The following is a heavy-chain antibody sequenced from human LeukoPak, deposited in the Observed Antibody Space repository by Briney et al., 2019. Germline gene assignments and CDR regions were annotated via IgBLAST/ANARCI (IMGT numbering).Heavy chain of an antibody. J-gene: IGHJ2*01. V-gene: IGHV3-30*02. CDR1: GFTFSSYG. Sequence: GGSLRLSCAASGFTFSSYGMHWVRQAPGKGLEWVAFIRNDGRNKYYADSVKGRFTISRDNSKNTLYLQMNSLRAEDTAVYYCAKDSSGWPNWYFDLWGRGTLVTVSS. CDR2: IRNDGRNK. CDR3: AKDSSGWPNWYFDL. D-gene: IGHD6-19*01.